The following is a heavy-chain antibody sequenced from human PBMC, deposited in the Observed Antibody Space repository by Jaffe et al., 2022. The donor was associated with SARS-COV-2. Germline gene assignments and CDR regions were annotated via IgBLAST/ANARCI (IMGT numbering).Heavy chain of an antibody. CDR1: GGSFSGYY. CDR3: ARGRRGIAAPGRDYYYYGMDV. Sequence: QVQLQQWGAGLLKPSETLSLTCAVYGGSFSGYYWSWIRQPPGKGLEWIGEINHSGSTNYNPSLKSRVTISVDTSKNQFSLKLSSVTAADTAVYYCARGRRGIAAPGRDYYYYGMDVWGQGTTVTVSS. V-gene: IGHV4-34*01. CDR2: INHSGST. J-gene: IGHJ6*02. D-gene: IGHD6-13*01.